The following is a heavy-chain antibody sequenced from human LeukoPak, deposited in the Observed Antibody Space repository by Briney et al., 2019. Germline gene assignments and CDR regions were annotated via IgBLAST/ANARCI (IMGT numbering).Heavy chain of an antibody. CDR3: AKEVGGLDY. D-gene: IGHD6-19*01. V-gene: IGHV4-34*01. Sequence: SETLSLTCAVYGGSFSGYYWSWIRQPPGKGLEWIGEINHSGSTNYNPSLKSRVTISVDTSKNQFSLKLSSVTAADTAVYYCAKEVGGLDYWGQGTLVTVSS. CDR1: GGSFSGYY. CDR2: INHSGST. J-gene: IGHJ4*02.